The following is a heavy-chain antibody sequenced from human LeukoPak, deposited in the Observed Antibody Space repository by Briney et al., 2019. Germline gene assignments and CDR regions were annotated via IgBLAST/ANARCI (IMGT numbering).Heavy chain of an antibody. J-gene: IGHJ4*02. D-gene: IGHD3-3*01. V-gene: IGHV1-2*02. CDR3: ARGSDDFWSGYSPSY. CDR2: INPNSGGT. CDR1: GYTFTGYY. Sequence: ASVKVSCKASGYTFTGYYMHWVRQAPGQGLEWMGWINPNSGGTNYAQKFQGRVTMTRDTSISTAYMELSRLRSDDTAVYYCARGSDDFWSGYSPSYWGQGALVTVSS.